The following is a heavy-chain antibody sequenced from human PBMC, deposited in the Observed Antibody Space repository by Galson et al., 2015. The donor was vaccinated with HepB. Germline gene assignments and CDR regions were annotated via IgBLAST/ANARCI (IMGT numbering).Heavy chain of an antibody. CDR2: INPNSGGT. V-gene: IGHV1-2*02. CDR1: GNTFTGYY. J-gene: IGHJ6*02. Sequence: SVKVSCKASGNTFTGYYMHWVRQAPGQGLEWMGWINPNSGGTNYAQKFQGRVTMTRDTSISTAYMELSRLRSDDTAVYYCARGRVGSIAARRYYGMDVWGQGTTVTVSS. D-gene: IGHD6-6*01. CDR3: ARGRVGSIAARRYYGMDV.